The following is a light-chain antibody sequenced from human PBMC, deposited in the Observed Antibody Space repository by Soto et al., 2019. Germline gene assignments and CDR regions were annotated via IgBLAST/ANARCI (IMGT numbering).Light chain of an antibody. V-gene: IGKV3-15*01. J-gene: IGKJ1*01. CDR1: QSVSSN. Sequence: EIVMTQSPATLSVSPGERATLSCRASQSVSSNLAWYQQRPGQAPWLLIYGASTRATGIAARFSGSGSGTEFTLTISSLQSEDFAVYYCQQYNNWPPGTFGQGTKVEIK. CDR3: QQYNNWPPGT. CDR2: GAS.